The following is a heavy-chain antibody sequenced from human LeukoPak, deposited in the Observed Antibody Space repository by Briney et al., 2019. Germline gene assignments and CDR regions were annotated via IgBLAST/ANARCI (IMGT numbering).Heavy chain of an antibody. J-gene: IGHJ5*02. V-gene: IGHV1-69*05. CDR1: GGTFNNSA. D-gene: IGHD4-17*01. CDR2: IMPLFGTA. Sequence: SVKVSCMTSGGTFNNSAISWVRQAPGQGLEWLGGIMPLFGTAGYAQKFQGRVTITKDESTRTVYLELTSLTSDDTAVYYCARDVHGDYGSGWFDPWGQGTLVSVSS. CDR3: ARDVHGDYGSGWFDP.